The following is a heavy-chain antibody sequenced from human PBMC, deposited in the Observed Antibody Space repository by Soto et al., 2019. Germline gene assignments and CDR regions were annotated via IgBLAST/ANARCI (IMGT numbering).Heavy chain of an antibody. V-gene: IGHV1-18*01. Sequence: QVQLVQSGAEVKKPGASVKVSCKASGYTFTSYGISWVRQAPGQGLECMGWISAYNGNTNYAQKLQGRVTMTTDTSTSTAYMELRSLRSDDTAVYYCASSGYCSSTSCYRPYDYWGQGTLVTVSS. J-gene: IGHJ4*02. CDR2: ISAYNGNT. CDR1: GYTFTSYG. CDR3: ASSGYCSSTSCYRPYDY. D-gene: IGHD2-2*01.